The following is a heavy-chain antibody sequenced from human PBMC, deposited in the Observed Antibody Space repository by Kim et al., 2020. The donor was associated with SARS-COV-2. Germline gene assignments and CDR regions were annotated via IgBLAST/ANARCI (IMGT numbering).Heavy chain of an antibody. J-gene: IGHJ4*02. Sequence: FTISRDNSKNTLYLQMNSLRAEDTAVYYCARDPFPGYCSGGSCSWYYFDYWGQGTLVTVSS. D-gene: IGHD2-15*01. CDR3: ARDPFPGYCSGGSCSWYYFDY. V-gene: IGHV3-30*01.